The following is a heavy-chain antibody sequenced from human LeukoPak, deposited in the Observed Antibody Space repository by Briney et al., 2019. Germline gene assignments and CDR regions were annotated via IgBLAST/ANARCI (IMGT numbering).Heavy chain of an antibody. D-gene: IGHD3-16*01. CDR3: ARGGGLDV. J-gene: IGHJ6*02. CDR2: INHNGNVN. Sequence: GGSLRLSCAASGFTFSSYWMNWARQAPGKGLEWVASINHNGNVNYYVDSVKGRFAISRDNAKNSLYLQMNNLRAEDTAVYFCARGGGLDVWGQGATVTVSS. V-gene: IGHV3-7*03. CDR1: GFTFSSYW.